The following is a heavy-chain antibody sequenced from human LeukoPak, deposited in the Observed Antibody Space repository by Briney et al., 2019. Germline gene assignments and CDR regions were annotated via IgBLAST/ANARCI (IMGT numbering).Heavy chain of an antibody. Sequence: PGGSLRLSCAASGLTVSSNYMSWVRQAPGKGLEWVSVIYSGGSTYYADSVKGRFTISRDNSKNTLYLQMNSLRAEDTAVYYCAREYSSSWYINYYYGMDVWGQGTTVTVSS. J-gene: IGHJ6*02. D-gene: IGHD6-13*01. CDR3: AREYSSSWYINYYYGMDV. CDR2: IYSGGST. V-gene: IGHV3-66*01. CDR1: GLTVSSNY.